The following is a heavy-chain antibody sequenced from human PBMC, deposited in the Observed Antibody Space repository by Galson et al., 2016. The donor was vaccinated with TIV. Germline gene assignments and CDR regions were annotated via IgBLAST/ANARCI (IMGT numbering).Heavy chain of an antibody. Sequence: QSGAEVKKPGESLKISCKSSGYNFDTYWIVWVRQMPGKGLEWMGTIYPVDSDTRYSPSFQGQVTMSADKSINTAYLQWSSLKASDSAIYYCTLQSTRSFDFWGPGTLVSVSS. CDR2: IYPVDSDT. CDR1: GYNFDTYW. V-gene: IGHV5-51*01. D-gene: IGHD5/OR15-5a*01. J-gene: IGHJ4*02. CDR3: TLQSTRSFDF.